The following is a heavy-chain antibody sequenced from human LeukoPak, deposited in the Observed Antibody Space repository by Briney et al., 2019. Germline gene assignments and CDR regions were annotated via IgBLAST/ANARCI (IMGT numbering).Heavy chain of an antibody. V-gene: IGHV3-23*01. J-gene: IGHJ4*02. CDR1: GLAFSSYV. CDR2: IGGSGAST. Sequence: GGSQRLSCAASGLAFSSYVMSWVRQVPGKGLEWVSAIGGSGASTYYADSVKGRFTISRDNSKNTVYLQMNSLRAEDTAVYYCAQGIWFGDIGGEYYFDYWGQGTLVTVSS. D-gene: IGHD3-10*01. CDR3: AQGIWFGDIGGEYYFDY.